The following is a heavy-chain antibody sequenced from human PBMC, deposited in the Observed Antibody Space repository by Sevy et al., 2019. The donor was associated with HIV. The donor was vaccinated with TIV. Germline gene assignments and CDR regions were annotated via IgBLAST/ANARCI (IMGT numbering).Heavy chain of an antibody. D-gene: IGHD4-17*01. J-gene: IGHJ4*02. V-gene: IGHV3-23*01. CDR1: GFTFSSYA. CDR2: ISGRGGST. Sequence: GGSLRLSCAASGFTFSSYAMNWFRQAPGKGLEWVSGISGRGGSTYYADSVKGRFTISRDNSKNTLFLQMNTLRAEDTAVYYCAKVIGDTGAYVSDDWGQGTLVTVSS. CDR3: AKVIGDTGAYVSDD.